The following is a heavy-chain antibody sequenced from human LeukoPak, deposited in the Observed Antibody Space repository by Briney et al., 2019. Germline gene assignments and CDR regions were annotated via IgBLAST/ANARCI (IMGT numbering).Heavy chain of an antibody. Sequence: SETLSLTCTVSGYSISSGYYWGWIRQPPGKGLEWIGHIYHSGSTYYNPSLKSRVTISVDTSKNQFSLKLSSVTAADTAVYYCARRSMRLLWFGELSFAFDIWGQGTMVTVSS. J-gene: IGHJ3*02. CDR1: GYSISSGYY. D-gene: IGHD3-10*01. V-gene: IGHV4-38-2*02. CDR2: IYHSGST. CDR3: ARRSMRLLWFGELSFAFDI.